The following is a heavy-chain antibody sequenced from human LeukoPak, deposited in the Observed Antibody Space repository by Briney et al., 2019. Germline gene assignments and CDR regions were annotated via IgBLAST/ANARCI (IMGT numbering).Heavy chain of an antibody. CDR2: INHSGST. CDR3: ARDGFRRDYYYYGMDV. J-gene: IGHJ6*02. V-gene: IGHV4-34*01. Sequence: SETLSLTCAVYGGSFGGYYWSWIRQPPGKGLEWIGEINHSGSTNYNPSLKSRVTISVDTSKNQFSLKLSSVTAADTAVYYCARDGFRRDYYYYGMDVWGQGTTVTVSS. D-gene: IGHD3-3*01. CDR1: GGSFGGYY.